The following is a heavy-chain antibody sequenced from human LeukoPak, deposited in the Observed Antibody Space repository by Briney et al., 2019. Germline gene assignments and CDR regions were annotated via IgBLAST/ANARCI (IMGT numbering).Heavy chain of an antibody. D-gene: IGHD6-13*01. J-gene: IGHJ4*02. Sequence: PGGSLRLSCAAPGFTFSSYGMHWVRQAPGKGLEWVSSISSSSSYIYYADSVKGRFTISRDNAKNSLYLQMNSLRAEDTAVYYCARGSSSWYYFDYWGQGTLVTVSS. CDR2: ISSSSSYI. V-gene: IGHV3-21*01. CDR3: ARGSSSWYYFDY. CDR1: GFTFSSYG.